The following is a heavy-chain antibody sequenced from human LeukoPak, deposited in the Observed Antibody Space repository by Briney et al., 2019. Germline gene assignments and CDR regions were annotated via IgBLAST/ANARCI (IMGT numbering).Heavy chain of an antibody. Sequence: ASVKVSCKASGGTFSSYAISWVRQAPGQGLEWMGGIIPIFGAANYAQKFQGRVTITTDESTSTAYMELSSLRSEDTAVYYCARGTSRTVTNFDLDYWGQGTLVTVSS. V-gene: IGHV1-69*05. D-gene: IGHD4-17*01. CDR1: GGTFSSYA. CDR3: ARGTSRTVTNFDLDY. CDR2: IIPIFGAA. J-gene: IGHJ4*02.